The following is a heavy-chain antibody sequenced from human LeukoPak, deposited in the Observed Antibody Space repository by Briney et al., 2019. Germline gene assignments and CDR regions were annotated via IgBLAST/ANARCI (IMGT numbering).Heavy chain of an antibody. V-gene: IGHV3-48*03. J-gene: IGHJ4*02. D-gene: IGHD2-21*02. CDR3: ARDWVGDGVSDY. Sequence: VGSLRLSCAASGFTFSSYEMNWVRQAPGKGLEWVSYISSSGSTIYYADSVKGRFTISRDNAKNSLYLQMNSLRAEDTAVYYCARDWVGDGVSDYWGQGTLVTVSS. CDR2: ISSSGSTI. CDR1: GFTFSSYE.